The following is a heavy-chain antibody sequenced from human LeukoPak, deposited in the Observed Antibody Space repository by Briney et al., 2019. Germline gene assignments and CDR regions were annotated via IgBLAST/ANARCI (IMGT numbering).Heavy chain of an antibody. Sequence: SETLSLTCTVSGCSISNYHWSWIRQPAGKGLEWIGQIHTSGSTNYNPPLKSRVSMSIDTTEDQVSLTIRSVTAADTAFYYCARRDISSGWSFDYWGQGTLVTVSS. CDR2: IHTSGST. D-gene: IGHD6-19*01. CDR3: ARRDISSGWSFDY. CDR1: GCSISNYH. V-gene: IGHV4-4*07. J-gene: IGHJ4*02.